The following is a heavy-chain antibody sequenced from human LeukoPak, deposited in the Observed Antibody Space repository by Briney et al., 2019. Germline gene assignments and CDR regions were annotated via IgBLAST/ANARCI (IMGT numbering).Heavy chain of an antibody. V-gene: IGHV4-39*01. CDR1: WGPIRISIYY. CDR3: ATGRAAGGQYHTNY. J-gene: IGHJ4*02. CDR2: ISYSGRT. Sequence: SETLSLTCTVSWGPIRISIYYYPWIRQPPGKGLEWIGTISYSGRTYYNPSLKSRVTISVDTSKNQFSLKLNSVSAAETPVYICATGRAAGGQYHTNYWGQGTLVTVSS. D-gene: IGHD6-13*01.